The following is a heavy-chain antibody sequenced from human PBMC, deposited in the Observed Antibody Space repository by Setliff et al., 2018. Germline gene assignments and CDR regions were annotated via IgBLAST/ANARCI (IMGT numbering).Heavy chain of an antibody. V-gene: IGHV3-30*01. CDR1: GITFSSYA. CDR3: AGDKPLQHNYNFWSGYCPY. J-gene: IGHJ4*02. Sequence: GGSLRLSCAASGITFSSYAMHWVRQAPGKGLEWVAVISYDGINKYYADSVKGRFTIPRDNSKNTLYLQMNSLRPEDTAVYYCAGDKPLQHNYNFWSGYCPYWGQGTLVTVSS. CDR2: ISYDGINK. D-gene: IGHD3-3*01.